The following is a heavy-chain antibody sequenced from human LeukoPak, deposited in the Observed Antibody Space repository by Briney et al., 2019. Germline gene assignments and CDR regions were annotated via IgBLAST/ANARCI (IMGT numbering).Heavy chain of an antibody. Sequence: GGSLRLSCAASGFTVSSNYMSWVRQAPGKGLEWVPVIYSGGSTYYADSVKGRFTISRDNSKNTLYLQMNSLRAEDTAVYYCARRNYYYYYMDVRGKGTTVTVSS. CDR1: GFTVSSNY. V-gene: IGHV3-53*01. CDR3: ARRNYYYYYMDV. CDR2: IYSGGST. J-gene: IGHJ6*03.